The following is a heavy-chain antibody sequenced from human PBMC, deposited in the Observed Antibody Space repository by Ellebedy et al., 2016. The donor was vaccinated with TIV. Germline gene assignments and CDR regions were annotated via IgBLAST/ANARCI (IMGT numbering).Heavy chain of an antibody. J-gene: IGHJ4*02. CDR1: GGTFLSYA. V-gene: IGHV1-69*04. CDR3: ARTVDTAMVYDY. D-gene: IGHD5-18*01. Sequence: AASVKVSCQASGGTFLSYAISWVRQAPGQGLEWMGRIIPILGIANYAQKFQGRVTITADKSTSTAYMELSSLRSEDTAVYYCARTVDTAMVYDYWGQGTLVTVSS. CDR2: IIPILGIA.